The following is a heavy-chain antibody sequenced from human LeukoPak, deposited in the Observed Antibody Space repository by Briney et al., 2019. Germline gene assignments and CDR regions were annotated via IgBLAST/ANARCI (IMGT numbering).Heavy chain of an antibody. J-gene: IGHJ4*02. D-gene: IGHD3-16*02. CDR1: GFTFSSYA. V-gene: IGHV3-30-3*01. CDR3: ARGLSIMITFGGVIASPFDY. Sequence: GGSLRLSCAASGFTFSSYAMHWVRQAPGKGLEWVAVISYDGSNKYYADSVKGRFTISRDNSKNTLYLQMNSLRAEDTAVYYCARGLSIMITFGGVIASPFDYWGQGTLVTVSS. CDR2: ISYDGSNK.